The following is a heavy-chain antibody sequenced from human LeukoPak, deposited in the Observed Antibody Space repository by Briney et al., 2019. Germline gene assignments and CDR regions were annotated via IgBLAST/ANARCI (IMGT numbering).Heavy chain of an antibody. D-gene: IGHD3-3*01. CDR1: GGSISSHY. J-gene: IGHJ6*03. CDR3: ARVLRFLEWPYYYYYMDV. CDR2: IYYSGST. Sequence: ASETLSLTCTVSGGSISSHYWSWIRQPPGKGLEWIGYIYYSGSTNYNPSLKSRVTISVDTSKNQFSLKLSSVTAADTAVYYCARVLRFLEWPYYYYYMDVWGKGTTVTVSS. V-gene: IGHV4-59*11.